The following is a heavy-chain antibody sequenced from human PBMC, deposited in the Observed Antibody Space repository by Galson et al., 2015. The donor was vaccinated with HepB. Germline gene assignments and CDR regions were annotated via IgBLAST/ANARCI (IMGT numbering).Heavy chain of an antibody. Sequence: SLRLSCAASGFTFSSYSMNWVRQAPGKGLEWVSYISSSSTIYYADSVKGRFTISRDNAKNSLYLQMNSLRDEDTAVYYCARDFGVVITKGFDYWGQGTLVTVSS. J-gene: IGHJ4*02. D-gene: IGHD3-3*01. CDR1: GFTFSSYS. CDR3: ARDFGVVITKGFDY. V-gene: IGHV3-48*02. CDR2: ISSSSTI.